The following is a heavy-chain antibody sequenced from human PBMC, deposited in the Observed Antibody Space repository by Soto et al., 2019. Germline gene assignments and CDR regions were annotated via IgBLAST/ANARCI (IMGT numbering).Heavy chain of an antibody. CDR2: ISYDGSNK. J-gene: IGHJ4*02. CDR3: AKEPMGYDSIGYSHFDY. Sequence: GGSLRLSCAASGFTFSSYGMHWVRQAPGKGLEWVAVISYDGSNKYYADSVKGRFTISRDNSKNTLYLQMNSLRAEDTAVYYCAKEPMGYDSIGYSHFDYWGQGTLVTVS. CDR1: GFTFSSYG. V-gene: IGHV3-30*18. D-gene: IGHD3-22*01.